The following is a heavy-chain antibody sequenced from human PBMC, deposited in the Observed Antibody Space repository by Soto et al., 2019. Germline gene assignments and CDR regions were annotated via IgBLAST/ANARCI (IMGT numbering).Heavy chain of an antibody. CDR1: GFTFSSCA. CDR3: AKGPRYEPYYSMDV. J-gene: IGHJ6*02. CDR2: ISGSGYRT. D-gene: IGHD3-16*01. V-gene: IGHV3-23*01. Sequence: EIQLLESGGGLAQPGGSLRLSCTASGFTFSSCAMTWVRQAPGKGLEWVSGISGSGYRTLYADSVKGRFTISRDNSKNTLHLQMYSLRAEDTAVYYCAKGPRYEPYYSMDVWGQGTTVTVSS.